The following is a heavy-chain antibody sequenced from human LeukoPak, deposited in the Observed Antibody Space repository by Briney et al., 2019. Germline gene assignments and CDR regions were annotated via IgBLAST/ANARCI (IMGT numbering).Heavy chain of an antibody. J-gene: IGHJ4*02. D-gene: IGHD3-9*01. CDR2: INPNSGGT. Sequence: ASVKVSCKASGYTFTGYYMHWVRQAPGQGLEWMGWINPNSGGTNYAQKFQGWVTMTRDTSISTAYMELSRLSSVTAADTAVYYCARGGIYYDILTGYYKGEYYFDYWGQGTLVTVSS. V-gene: IGHV1-2*04. CDR3: ARGGIYYDILTGYYKGEYYFDY. CDR1: GYTFTGYY.